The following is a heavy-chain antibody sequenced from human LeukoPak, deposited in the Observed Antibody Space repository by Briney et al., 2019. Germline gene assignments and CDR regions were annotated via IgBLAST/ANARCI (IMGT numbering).Heavy chain of an antibody. CDR2: ISYDGSNK. V-gene: IGHV3-30-3*01. D-gene: IGHD3-22*01. Sequence: GGSLRLSCAASGFTFSSYAMHWVRQAPGKGLEWVAVISYDGSNKYYADSVKGRFTISRDNSKNTLYLQMNSLRAEDTAVYYCARTTMIAVVIYGMDVWGQGTTVTVSS. J-gene: IGHJ6*02. CDR1: GFTFSSYA. CDR3: ARTTMIAVVIYGMDV.